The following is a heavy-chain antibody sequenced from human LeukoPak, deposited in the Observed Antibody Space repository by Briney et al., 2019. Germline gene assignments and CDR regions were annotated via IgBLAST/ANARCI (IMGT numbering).Heavy chain of an antibody. V-gene: IGHV3-49*04. CDR2: IRSKAYGGTT. D-gene: IGHD3-22*01. CDR1: GFTFGDYA. J-gene: IGHJ4*02. Sequence: PGGSLRLSCTASGFTFGDYAMSWVRQAPGKGLEWVGFIRSKAYGGTTEYAASVKGRSTISRDDSKSIAYLQMNSLKTEDTAVYYCTRARGYGAYFDYWGQGTLVTVSS. CDR3: TRARGYGAYFDY.